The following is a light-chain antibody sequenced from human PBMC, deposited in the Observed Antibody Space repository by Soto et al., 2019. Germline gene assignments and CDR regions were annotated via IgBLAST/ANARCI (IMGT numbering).Light chain of an antibody. V-gene: IGLV2-14*01. CDR3: SSYPSSSTYV. J-gene: IGLJ1*01. Sequence: QSVLTQPDSVSGSPGQSITISCTGTSXDVGGYNYVSWYQQHPGKAPKLMIYEVSNRPSGVSNRFSGSKSGNTASLTISGLQAEDEADYYCSSYPSSSTYVFGTGTKV. CDR1: SXDVGGYNY. CDR2: EVS.